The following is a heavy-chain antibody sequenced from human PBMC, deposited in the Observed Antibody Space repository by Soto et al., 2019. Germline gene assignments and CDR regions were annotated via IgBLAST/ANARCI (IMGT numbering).Heavy chain of an antibody. Sequence: EVQLLESGGGLVQPGGSLRLSCAASGFTFSSYAMSWVRQAPGKGLEWVSAISGSGGSTYYADSVKGRFTISRDNSKNTPVLQMHSLRAEDTAVYYCAKIGLYCSGGSCYSYYYYYMDVWGKGTTVTVSS. J-gene: IGHJ6*03. CDR3: AKIGLYCSGGSCYSYYYYYMDV. CDR1: GFTFSSYA. V-gene: IGHV3-23*01. CDR2: ISGSGGST. D-gene: IGHD2-15*01.